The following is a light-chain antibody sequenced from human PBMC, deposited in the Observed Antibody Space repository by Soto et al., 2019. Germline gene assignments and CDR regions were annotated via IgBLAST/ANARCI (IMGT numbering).Light chain of an antibody. J-gene: IGKJ2*01. Sequence: VLTQSPATLSLSPGERATLSCRASQSVTSYLAWYQQKPGQPPRLLIYDTSNRAPGVPARFSGNGSETDFTLTISSLEPEDFAVYYCKQRSNWLYTFGQGTKVEIK. CDR1: QSVTSY. CDR3: KQRSNWLYT. V-gene: IGKV3-11*01. CDR2: DTS.